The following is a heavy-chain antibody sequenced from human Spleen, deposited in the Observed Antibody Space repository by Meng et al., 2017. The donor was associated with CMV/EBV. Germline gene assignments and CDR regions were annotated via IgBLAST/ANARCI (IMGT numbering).Heavy chain of an antibody. Sequence: SETLSLTCTVSGGSISSYYWSWIRQPPGKGLQWIGYIYYSGSTDSNPSLKSRVTISIDTSKNQFSLQLNSVTPEDTAVYYCASGAGYCSSTSCYKGYYYGMDVWGQGTTVTVSS. V-gene: IGHV4-59*12. CDR3: ASGAGYCSSTSCYKGYYYGMDV. D-gene: IGHD2-2*02. J-gene: IGHJ6*02. CDR2: IYYSGST. CDR1: GGSISSYY.